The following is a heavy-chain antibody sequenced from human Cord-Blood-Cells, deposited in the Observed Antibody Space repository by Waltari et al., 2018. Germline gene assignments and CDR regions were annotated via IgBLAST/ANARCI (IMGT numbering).Heavy chain of an antibody. CDR1: GGTFSSHA. J-gene: IGHJ3*02. Sequence: QVQLVQSGAEVKKPGSSVKVSCKASGGTFSSHAISRVRQAPGHGLEWMGGIIPIFGTANYAQKFQGRVTITADESTSTAYMELSSLRSEDTAVYYCARESDYYDSSGYYYAFDIWGQGTMVTVSS. CDR2: IIPIFGTA. CDR3: ARESDYYDSSGYYYAFDI. V-gene: IGHV1-69*01. D-gene: IGHD3-22*01.